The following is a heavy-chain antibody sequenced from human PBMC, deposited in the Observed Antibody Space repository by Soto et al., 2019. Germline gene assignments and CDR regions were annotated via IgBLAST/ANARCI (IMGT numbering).Heavy chain of an antibody. CDR3: ARADTVTDYDYYGMDV. D-gene: IGHD4-17*01. V-gene: IGHV1-69*01. Sequence: QVQLVQSGAEVKKPGSSVKVSCKASGGTFSSYAISWVRQAPGQGLEWMGGIIPIFGTANYAQKFQGSVTITADESTTTAYMELSSLRSEDTAVYYCARADTVTDYDYYGMDVWGQGTTVTVSS. CDR2: IIPIFGTA. CDR1: GGTFSSYA. J-gene: IGHJ6*02.